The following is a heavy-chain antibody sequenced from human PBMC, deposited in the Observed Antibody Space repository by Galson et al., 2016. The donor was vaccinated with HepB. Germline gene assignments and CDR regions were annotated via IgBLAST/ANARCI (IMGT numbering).Heavy chain of an antibody. V-gene: IGHV1-18*01. CDR1: GYTFTSYG. Sequence: SVKVSCKASGYTFTSYGITWVRQAPGQGLEWMGWISLYSGDKNYTQNLQGRVTLTTDSSTHTAYMELRSLRSDDTAIYYCARDGGSYPQALWYWGQGTLVTVSS. CDR2: ISLYSGDK. J-gene: IGHJ4*02. CDR3: ARDGGSYPQALWY. D-gene: IGHD1-26*01.